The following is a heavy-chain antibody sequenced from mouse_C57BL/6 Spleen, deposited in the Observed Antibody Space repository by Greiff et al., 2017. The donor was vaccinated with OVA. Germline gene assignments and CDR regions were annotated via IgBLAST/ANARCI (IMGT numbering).Heavy chain of an antibody. V-gene: IGHV1-26*01. D-gene: IGHD1-1*01. CDR1: GYTFTDYY. Sequence: VQLKQSGPELVKPGASVKISCKASGYTFTDYYMNWVKQSHGKSLEWIGDINPNNGGTSYNQKFKGKATLTVDKSSSTAYMELRSLTSEDSAVYYCARATTVVARYFDYWGQGTTLTVSS. J-gene: IGHJ2*01. CDR3: ARATTVVARYFDY. CDR2: INPNNGGT.